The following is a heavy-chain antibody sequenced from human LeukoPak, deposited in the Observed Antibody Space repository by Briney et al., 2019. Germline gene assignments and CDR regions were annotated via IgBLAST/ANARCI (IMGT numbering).Heavy chain of an antibody. CDR3: AKVPAYYYDSSGYDWFDP. CDR1: GFTFSSYE. Sequence: PGGSLRLSCAASGFTFSSYEMNWVRQAPGKGLEWVSYISSSGSTIYYADSVKGRFTISRDNSKNTLYLQMNSLRAEDTAVYYCAKVPAYYYDSSGYDWFDPWGQGTLVTVSS. CDR2: ISSSGSTI. D-gene: IGHD3-22*01. V-gene: IGHV3-48*03. J-gene: IGHJ5*02.